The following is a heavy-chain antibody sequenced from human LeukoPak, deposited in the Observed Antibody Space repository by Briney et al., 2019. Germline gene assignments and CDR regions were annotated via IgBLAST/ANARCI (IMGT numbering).Heavy chain of an antibody. J-gene: IGHJ5*02. CDR1: GFTFSSYW. D-gene: IGHD6-19*01. CDR2: INHSGST. CDR3: ARHLKLAVAGTFYWFDP. Sequence: GSLRLSCAASGFTFSSYWMSWVRQPPGKGLEWIGEINHSGSTNYNPSLKSRVTISVDTSKNQFSLKLSSVTAADTAVYYCARHLKLAVAGTFYWFDPWGQGTLVTVSS. V-gene: IGHV4-34*01.